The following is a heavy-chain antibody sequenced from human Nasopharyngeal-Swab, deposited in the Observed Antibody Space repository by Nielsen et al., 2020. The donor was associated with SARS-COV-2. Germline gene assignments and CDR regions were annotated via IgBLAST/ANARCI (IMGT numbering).Heavy chain of an antibody. V-gene: IGHV2-5*02. J-gene: IGHJ5*02. CDR3: AHRSWRAVAGTDWFDP. D-gene: IGHD6-19*01. CDR2: IYWDDDK. Sequence: RQAPGKALEWLALIYWDDDKRYSPSLKSRLTITKDTSKNQVVLTMTNMDPVDTATYYCAHRSWRAVAGTDWFDPWGQGTLVTVSS.